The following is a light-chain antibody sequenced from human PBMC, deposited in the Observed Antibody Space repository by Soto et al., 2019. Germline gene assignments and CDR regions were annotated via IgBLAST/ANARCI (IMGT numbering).Light chain of an antibody. Sequence: QSVLTQPASVSGSPGQSITISCTGTSSDVGSYNLVSWYQQHPGKAPKLMIYEGSKRPSGVSNRFSGSKSGNTASLTISGLQAGDEADYYCCSYAGSSTPFVFGTGTKV. CDR1: SSDVGSYNL. V-gene: IGLV2-23*01. CDR2: EGS. J-gene: IGLJ1*01. CDR3: CSYAGSSTPFV.